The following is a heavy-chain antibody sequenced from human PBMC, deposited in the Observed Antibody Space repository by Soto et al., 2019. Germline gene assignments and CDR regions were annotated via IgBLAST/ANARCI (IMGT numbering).Heavy chain of an antibody. D-gene: IGHD6-13*01. CDR3: ARARSPIDSRWYGHWFDR. CDR2: IIPIFGTA. V-gene: IGHV1-69*13. Sequence: SVKVSCKASGGTFSSYAISWVRQAPGQGLEWMGGIIPIFGTANYAQKFQGRVTITADGSTSTAYMELSSLRSEDTAVYYCARARSPIDSRWYGHWFDRWGQGTLVTVSS. CDR1: GGTFSSYA. J-gene: IGHJ5*02.